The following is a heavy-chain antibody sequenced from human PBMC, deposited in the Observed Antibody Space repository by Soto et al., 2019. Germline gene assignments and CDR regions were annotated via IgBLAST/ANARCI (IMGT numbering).Heavy chain of an antibody. D-gene: IGHD3-10*01. V-gene: IGHV1-69*13. CDR3: ARGKDGSNYYFDY. Sequence: VASVKVSCKASGGTFSDSVTSWVRQAPGQGLEWMGGIVPIFGKANLAEKFQDRVTITADESTSTAYMKLSSLRSEDTAVYYCARGKDGSNYYFDYWGQGTLVTVSS. CDR2: IVPIFGKA. CDR1: GGTFSDSV. J-gene: IGHJ4*02.